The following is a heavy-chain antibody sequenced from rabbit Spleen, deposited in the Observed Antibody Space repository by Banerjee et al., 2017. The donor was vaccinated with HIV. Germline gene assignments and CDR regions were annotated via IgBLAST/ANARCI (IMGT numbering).Heavy chain of an antibody. Sequence: QEQLEESGGDLVKPGASLTLTCIASGFSFSNNYVMCWVRQDPGKRPEWIACICAGEGDRTYYANWANGRVSISKTSSTTMTLQMTNLTGADTATYFCARYLPNIIGWNFGFWSPGPLVIVS. CDR2: ICAGEGDRT. CDR3: ARYLPNIIGWNFGF. V-gene: IGHV1S45*01. J-gene: IGHJ3*01. CDR1: GFSFSNNYV. D-gene: IGHD1-1*01.